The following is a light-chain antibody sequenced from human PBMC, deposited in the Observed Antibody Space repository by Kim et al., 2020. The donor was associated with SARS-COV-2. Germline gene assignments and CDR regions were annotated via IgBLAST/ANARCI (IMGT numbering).Light chain of an antibody. CDR1: QTVRTS. V-gene: IGKV3-11*01. Sequence: TLSLAPGERAPLSCRASQTVRTSFAWYQQKPGQAPRLLISDTSNRATGIPAKFSGSGSGTDFTLTISSLEPADSAVYYCQQRANWLFGQGTKLEI. J-gene: IGKJ2*01. CDR2: DTS. CDR3: QQRANWL.